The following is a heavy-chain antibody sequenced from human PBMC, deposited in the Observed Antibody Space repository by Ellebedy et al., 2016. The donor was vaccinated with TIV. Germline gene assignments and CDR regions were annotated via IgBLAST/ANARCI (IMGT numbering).Heavy chain of an antibody. V-gene: IGHV4-31*03. J-gene: IGHJ4*02. CDR1: GGSISSGDYY. Sequence: SETLSLXCTVSGGSISSGDYYWSWIRQHPGKGLEWIGYIFYSGTTYYNPSLKSRVIISVDKSKNQFSLKLSSVTAADTAVYYCARDGWNSFDYWGQGTLVTVSS. CDR2: IFYSGTT. D-gene: IGHD1-7*01. CDR3: ARDGWNSFDY.